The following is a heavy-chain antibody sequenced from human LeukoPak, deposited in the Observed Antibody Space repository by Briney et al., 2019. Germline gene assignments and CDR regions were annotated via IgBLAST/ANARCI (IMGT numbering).Heavy chain of an antibody. CDR2: ISGSGGCT. CDR1: GFTFSSYA. D-gene: IGHD3-10*01. Sequence: GGSLRLSCAASGFTFSSYAMSWVRQAPGKGLEWVSAISGSGGCTYYADSVKGRFTISRDNSKNTLYLQMNSLRAEDTAVYYCAKSLSTWFVTAEYFQHWGQGTLVTVSS. V-gene: IGHV3-23*01. J-gene: IGHJ1*01. CDR3: AKSLSTWFVTAEYFQH.